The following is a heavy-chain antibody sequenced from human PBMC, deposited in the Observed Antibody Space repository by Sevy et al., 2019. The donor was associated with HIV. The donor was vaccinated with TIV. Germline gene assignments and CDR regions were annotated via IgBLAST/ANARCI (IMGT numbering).Heavy chain of an antibody. V-gene: IGHV1-24*01. CDR3: ATACSSTGCYSAGMDV. CDR2: FDPEDGET. Sequence: ASVKVSCKVSGYTLTELSMHWVRQAPGKGLEWMGGFDPEDGETIYAQKFQGRVTMTEDTSTDTAYMELSSLRSEDTAVYYCATACSSTGCYSAGMDVWGQGTTVTVSS. J-gene: IGHJ6*02. D-gene: IGHD2-2*01. CDR1: GYTLTELS.